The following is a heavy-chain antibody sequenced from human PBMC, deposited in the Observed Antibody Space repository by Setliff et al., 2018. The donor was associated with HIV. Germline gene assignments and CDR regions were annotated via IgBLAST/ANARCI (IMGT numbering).Heavy chain of an antibody. CDR2: IYTSGST. Sequence: PSETLSLTCTVSGGSISSGNYYWSWIRQPAGKGLEWIGRIYTSGSTNYNPSLKTRATVSLDTSKNQFFLRLTSVTAADTAIYYCVRHPREEPQRNYKFDSWGQGMLVTVSS. CDR3: VRHPREEPQRNYKFDS. V-gene: IGHV4-61*02. J-gene: IGHJ4*02. CDR1: GGSISSGNYY. D-gene: IGHD1-7*01.